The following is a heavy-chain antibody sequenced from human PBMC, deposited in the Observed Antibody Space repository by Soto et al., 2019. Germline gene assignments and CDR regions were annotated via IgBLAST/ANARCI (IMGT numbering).Heavy chain of an antibody. V-gene: IGHV3-49*01. J-gene: IGHJ4*02. CDR1: GFTFGNYP. Sequence: GGSLRLSCTGSGFTFGNYPLSWFRQAPGKGLEWVSFIRSKTYGATTEYAASVKGRFTISRYGSKRFVYLQMDSLETEDTAVYYCTRGRRPITAAAYYYSDYWGQGTLVTVSS. CDR3: TRGRRPITAAAYYYSDY. D-gene: IGHD6-13*01. CDR2: IRSKTYGATT.